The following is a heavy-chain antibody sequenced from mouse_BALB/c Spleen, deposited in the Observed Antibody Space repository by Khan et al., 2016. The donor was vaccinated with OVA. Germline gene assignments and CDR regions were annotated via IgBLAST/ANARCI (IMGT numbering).Heavy chain of an antibody. CDR1: GFSLTTYG. D-gene: IGHD2-4*01. CDR3: ARIYDYDEGIAY. J-gene: IGHJ3*01. CDR2: IWSGGST. V-gene: IGHV2-2*02. Sequence: QVQLQQSGPGLVQPSQSLSITCTVSGFSLTTYGVHWVRQSPGKGLEWLGVIWSGGSTDYNAAFISRLSISKDSSKCQVFFKMSSLQVNDADIYYCARIYDYDEGIAYWGQETLVTVSA.